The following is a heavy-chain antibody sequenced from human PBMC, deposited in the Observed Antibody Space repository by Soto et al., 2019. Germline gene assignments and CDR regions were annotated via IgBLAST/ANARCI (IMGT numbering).Heavy chain of an antibody. CDR2: ISYDGNNK. J-gene: IGHJ4*02. D-gene: IGHD2-2*01. CDR3: GKCSSTSCHLGSDY. Sequence: GGSLRLSCAASGFTFSSYAMSWVRQAPGKGLEWVALISYDGNNKYYTDSVKGRFTISRDNSKNALYLQMNSLRAEDTAVYYCGKCSSTSCHLGSDYWGQGTLVTVSS. CDR1: GFTFSSYA. V-gene: IGHV3-30-3*01.